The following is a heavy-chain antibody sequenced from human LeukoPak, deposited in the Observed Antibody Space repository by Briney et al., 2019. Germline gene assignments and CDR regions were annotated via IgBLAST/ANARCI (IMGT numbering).Heavy chain of an antibody. J-gene: IGHJ3*02. CDR1: GGSISSSSYY. V-gene: IGHV4-39*07. D-gene: IGHD1-20*01. CDR2: IYYSGST. CDR3: ASSITGTTFDAFDI. Sequence: SETLSLTCTVSGGSISSSSYYWGWIRQPPGKGLEWIGSIYYSGSTYYNPSLKSRVTISVDTSKNQFSLKLSSVTAADTAVYYCASSITGTTFDAFDIWGQGTMVTVSS.